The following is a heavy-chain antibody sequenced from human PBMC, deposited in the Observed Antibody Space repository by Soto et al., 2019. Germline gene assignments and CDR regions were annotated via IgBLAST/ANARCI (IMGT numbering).Heavy chain of an antibody. Sequence: PGESLKISCKASGYDFSTHWIGWVRHMPGKGLEWMGIMNPADSDTIYSPSFQGQVIMSVDESNNTAYLQWIILRASDTAMYYCGRHPGGPRDFYYYGLDVWGQGTTDTVSS. V-gene: IGHV5-51*01. D-gene: IGHD3-16*01. CDR2: MNPADSDT. J-gene: IGHJ6*02. CDR1: GYDFSTHW. CDR3: GRHPGGPRDFYYYGLDV.